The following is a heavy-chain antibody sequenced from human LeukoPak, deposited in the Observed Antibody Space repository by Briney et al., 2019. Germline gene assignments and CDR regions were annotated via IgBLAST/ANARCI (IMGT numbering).Heavy chain of an antibody. CDR3: ARGGYSYGCSYFDY. V-gene: IGHV4-59*01. J-gene: IGHJ4*02. D-gene: IGHD5-18*01. Sequence: PSETLSLTCTVSGGSISSYYWSGIRQPPGKGLEWIGYIYYSGSTNYNPSLKSRVTISVDTSKNQFSLKLSSVTAADTAVYYCARGGYSYGCSYFDYWGQGTLVTVSS. CDR1: GGSISSYY. CDR2: IYYSGST.